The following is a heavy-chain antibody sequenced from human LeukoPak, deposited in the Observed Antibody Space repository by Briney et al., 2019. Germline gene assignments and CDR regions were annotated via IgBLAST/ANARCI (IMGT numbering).Heavy chain of an antibody. D-gene: IGHD3-3*01. J-gene: IGHJ3*02. Sequence: PGGSLRLSCAASGFTFSSYAMSWVRQAPGKGLEWVSAISGSGGSTYYADSVKGRFTISRDNSKNTLYLQMNSLRAEDTAVYYCAKVPYYDFWSGPSGAFDIWGQGTMVTVS. CDR3: AKVPYYDFWSGPSGAFDI. V-gene: IGHV3-23*01. CDR1: GFTFSSYA. CDR2: ISGSGGST.